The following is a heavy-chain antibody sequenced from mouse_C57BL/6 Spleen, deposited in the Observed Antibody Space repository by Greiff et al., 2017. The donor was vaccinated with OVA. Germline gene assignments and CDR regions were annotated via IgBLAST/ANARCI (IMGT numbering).Heavy chain of an antibody. CDR2: IYPSDSET. D-gene: IGHD1-1*01. J-gene: IGHJ1*03. CDR3: ARGIYYYGSSYWYFDV. V-gene: IGHV1-61*01. CDR1: GYTFTSSW. Sequence: QVQLQQPGAELVRPGSSVKLSCKASGYTFTSSWMDWVKQRPGQGLEWIGNIYPSDSETHYNQKFKDKATLTVDKSSSTAYMQLSSLTSEDSAVYYCARGIYYYGSSYWYFDVWGTGTTVTVSS.